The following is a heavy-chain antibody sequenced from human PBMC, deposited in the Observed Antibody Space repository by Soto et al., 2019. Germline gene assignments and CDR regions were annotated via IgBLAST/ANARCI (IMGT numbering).Heavy chain of an antibody. CDR1: GYTFTGYY. CDR2: INPNSGGT. CDR3: ARDSHRGSDAFDI. D-gene: IGHD2-15*01. V-gene: IGHV1-2*04. Sequence: GASVKVSCKASGYTFTGYYMHWVRQAPGQGLEWMGWINPNSGGTNYAQKFQGWVTMTRDTSISTAYMELSRLRSDDTAVYYCARDSHRGSDAFDIWGQGTMVTVSS. J-gene: IGHJ3*02.